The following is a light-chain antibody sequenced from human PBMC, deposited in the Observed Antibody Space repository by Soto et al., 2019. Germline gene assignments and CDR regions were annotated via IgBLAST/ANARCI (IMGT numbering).Light chain of an antibody. J-gene: IGKJ2*01. CDR1: QSVSSY. CDR2: DAS. Sequence: EIVLTQSAATLSLSPGERANLSCRASQSVSSYLAWYQQKPGHAPRLLIYDASNIATGIPAWFSGSGSGTDFTLTIISLEPEDFAVYDCQQRSNWTPYTFGQGTKLEIK. CDR3: QQRSNWTPYT. V-gene: IGKV3-11*01.